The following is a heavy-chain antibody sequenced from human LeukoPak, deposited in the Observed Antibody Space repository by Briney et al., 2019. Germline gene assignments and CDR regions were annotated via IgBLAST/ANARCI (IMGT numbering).Heavy chain of an antibody. Sequence: SGPTLVHPTQTLTLTCTFSGFSLPTRGMRVSWIRQPPGKALEWLARIDWDDDKYYSTSLKTRLTISKDTSKNQVVLTMTNMDPVDTATYYCARRGYSYGHDAFDIWGQGTMVTVSS. CDR3: ARRGYSYGHDAFDI. CDR1: GFSLPTRGMR. D-gene: IGHD5-12*01. V-gene: IGHV2-70*04. J-gene: IGHJ3*02. CDR2: IDWDDDK.